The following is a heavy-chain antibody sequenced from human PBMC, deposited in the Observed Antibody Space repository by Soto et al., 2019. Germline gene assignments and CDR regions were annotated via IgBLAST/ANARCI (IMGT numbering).Heavy chain of an antibody. CDR2: ISYDGSNK. V-gene: IGHV3-30*18. CDR3: AKSSGWYADGWFDP. D-gene: IGHD6-19*01. J-gene: IGHJ5*02. Sequence: GGSLRLSCAASGFTFSSYAMHWVRQAPGKGLEWVAVISYDGSNKYYADSVKGRFTISRDNSKNTLYLQMNSLRAEDTAVYYCAKSSGWYADGWFDPWGQGTLVTVSS. CDR1: GFTFSSYA.